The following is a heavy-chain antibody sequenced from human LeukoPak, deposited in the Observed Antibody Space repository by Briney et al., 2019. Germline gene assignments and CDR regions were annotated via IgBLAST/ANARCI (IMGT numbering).Heavy chain of an antibody. J-gene: IGHJ6*02. D-gene: IGHD3-10*01. CDR1: GGSISSGGYY. CDR3: ARDGWPAGRRSGYYYGMDV. Sequence: SQTLSLTCTVSGGSISSGGYYWSWIRQHPGKGLEWIGYIYYSGSTYYNPSLKSRVTISVDTSKNQFSLKLSSVTAADTAVYYCARDGWPAGRRSGYYYGMDVWGQGTTVTVSS. CDR2: IYYSGST. V-gene: IGHV4-31*03.